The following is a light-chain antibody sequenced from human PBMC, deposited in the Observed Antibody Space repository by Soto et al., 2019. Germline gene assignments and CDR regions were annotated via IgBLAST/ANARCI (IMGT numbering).Light chain of an antibody. CDR3: CSYAGSPYV. CDR2: EVS. V-gene: IGLV2-23*02. CDR1: SCDVGSYNL. Sequence: QSVLTQPASVSGSPGQAITLSFTGTSCDVGSYNLVSWYQQHPGKAPKLMIYEVSKRPSGVSNRFSGSKSGNTASLTISGLQAEDEADYYCCSYAGSPYVFGTGTKVTVL. J-gene: IGLJ1*01.